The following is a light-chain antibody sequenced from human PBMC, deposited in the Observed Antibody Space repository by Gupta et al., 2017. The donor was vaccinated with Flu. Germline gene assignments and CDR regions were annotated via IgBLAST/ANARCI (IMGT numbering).Light chain of an antibody. V-gene: IGLV2-14*01. CDR3: SSYTSSSTYV. CDR2: EVS. J-gene: IGLJ1*01. CDR1: SSDVGGYNY. Sequence: QSALTQPASVSGSPGRSITISCTGTSSDVGGYNYVSWYQQHPGKAPKLMIYEVSNRPSGVSYRFSGSKSGNTASLTISGLQAEDEADYYCSSYTSSSTYVFGTGTKVTVL.